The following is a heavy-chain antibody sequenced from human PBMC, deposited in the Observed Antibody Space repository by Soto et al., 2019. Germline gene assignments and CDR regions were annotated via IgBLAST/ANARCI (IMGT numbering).Heavy chain of an antibody. J-gene: IGHJ4*01. Sequence: QLQLQESGPGLVRPSGTVSLTCSVSGVSLSSTSYYWGWIRQPPGKRPEWFGSIYNGITYYNPSLKSRVTISEDTSKNQFSLKLTSVTAADTAVFYCARAERPHDYSKFDYWGRGMLVTVSS. CDR2: IYNGIT. CDR1: GVSLSSTSYY. D-gene: IGHD4-4*01. CDR3: ARAERPHDYSKFDY. V-gene: IGHV4-39*02.